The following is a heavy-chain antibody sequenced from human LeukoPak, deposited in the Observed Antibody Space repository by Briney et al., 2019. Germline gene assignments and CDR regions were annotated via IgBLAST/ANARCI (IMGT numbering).Heavy chain of an antibody. J-gene: IGHJ4*02. D-gene: IGHD3-22*01. CDR2: ISSSGSTI. CDR3: ARCPEYSSGYIYFDY. Sequence: GGSLRLSCAASGFTFSSYVMNWVRQAPGKGLEWVSYISSSGSTIYYADSVKGRFTISRDNSKNTLYLQMNSLRAEDTAVYYCARCPEYSSGYIYFDYWGQGTLVTVSS. V-gene: IGHV3-48*03. CDR1: GFTFSSYV.